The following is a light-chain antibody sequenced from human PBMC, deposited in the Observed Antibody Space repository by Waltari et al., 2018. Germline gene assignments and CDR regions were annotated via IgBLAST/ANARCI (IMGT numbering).Light chain of an antibody. V-gene: IGKV4-1*01. CDR2: WAS. CDR1: QSLLHFSNNEFY. J-gene: IGKJ2*01. Sequence: DIVMTQSPEYLAVSLGERATINCKSSQSLLHFSNNEFYLAWYQQKPGQSPKLLVHWASTRESGVPDRFSGSGSGREFTLTISSLQAEDVAVYYCQQYYSIPYTFGLGTRLEIK. CDR3: QQYYSIPYT.